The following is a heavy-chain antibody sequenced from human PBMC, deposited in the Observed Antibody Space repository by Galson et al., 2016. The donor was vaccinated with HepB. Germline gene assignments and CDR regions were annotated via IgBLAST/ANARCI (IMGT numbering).Heavy chain of an antibody. V-gene: IGHV1-69*13. D-gene: IGHD2-21*02. CDR1: GGTFSSSA. J-gene: IGHJ4*02. CDR2: IIPMFGTA. Sequence: SVKVSCKASGGTFSSSAISWVRQAPGQGLEWMGGIIPMFGTANYAQKFQARVTFTADESTSTAYMELRSLRSEDTAAYYCARLLVRAYCGGDCYPVDYWGQGTLVTVSS. CDR3: ARLLVRAYCGGDCYPVDY.